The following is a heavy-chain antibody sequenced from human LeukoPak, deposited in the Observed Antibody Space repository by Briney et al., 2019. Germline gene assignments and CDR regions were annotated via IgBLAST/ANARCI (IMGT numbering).Heavy chain of an antibody. CDR3: AKDNSWYYDILTGYYN. CDR1: GFTFSGYA. CDR2: ISGSGGST. Sequence: GGSLRLSCAASGFTFSGYAMSWVRQAPGKGLEWVSAISGSGGSTYYADSVKGRFTISRDNSKNTLYLQMNSLRAEDTAVYYCAKDNSWYYDILTGYYNWGQGTLVTVSS. V-gene: IGHV3-23*01. J-gene: IGHJ4*02. D-gene: IGHD3-9*01.